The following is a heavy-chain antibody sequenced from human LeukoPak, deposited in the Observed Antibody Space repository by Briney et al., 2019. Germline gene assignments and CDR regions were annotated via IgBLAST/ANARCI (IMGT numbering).Heavy chain of an antibody. Sequence: GGSLTLSCAASGFIFSNYAMSWVRQARGEGLEWVSGIHNSGDRRFYADSVKGRFTISRDNPKNTLYLQMNSLRAEDTAVYYCAREWYNFDYWGQGTRVTVSS. CDR3: AREWYNFDY. V-gene: IGHV3-23*01. CDR2: IHNSGDRR. J-gene: IGHJ4*02. D-gene: IGHD3-3*01. CDR1: GFIFSNYA.